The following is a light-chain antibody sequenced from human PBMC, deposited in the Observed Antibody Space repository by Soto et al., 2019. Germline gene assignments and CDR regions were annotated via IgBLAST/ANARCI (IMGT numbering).Light chain of an antibody. CDR3: SSYTSSSTLV. CDR2: DVN. J-gene: IGLJ1*01. CDR1: SSDVGCYNY. Sequence: QSALNQPASVSGSPEQSISISCTGTSSDVGCYNYVSWYQQHPGKAPKLMIYDVNNRPSGVSDRFSGSKSGNTASLTISGLQAEDGADYYCSSYTSSSTLVFGTRTKLTVL. V-gene: IGLV2-14*01.